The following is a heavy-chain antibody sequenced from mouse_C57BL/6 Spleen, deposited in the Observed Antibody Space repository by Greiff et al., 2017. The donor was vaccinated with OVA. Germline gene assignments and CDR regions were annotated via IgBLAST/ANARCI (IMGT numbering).Heavy chain of an antibody. D-gene: IGHD2-1*01. J-gene: IGHJ2*01. V-gene: IGHV1-80*01. Sequence: QVQLKQSGAELVKPGASVKISCKASGYAFSSYWMNWVKQRPGKGLEWIGQIYPGDGDTNYNGKFKGKATLTADKSSSTAYMQLSSLTSEDSAVYFCARGPTTSRYFDYWGQGTTLTVSS. CDR3: ARGPTTSRYFDY. CDR1: GYAFSSYW. CDR2: IYPGDGDT.